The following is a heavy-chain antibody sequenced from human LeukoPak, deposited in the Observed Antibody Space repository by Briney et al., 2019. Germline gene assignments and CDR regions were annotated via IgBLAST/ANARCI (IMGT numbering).Heavy chain of an antibody. V-gene: IGHV4-34*01. CDR1: GGSFSGYY. CDR2: INHRGST. CDR3: ARGRYCSSTSCANGRRGYFQH. D-gene: IGHD2-2*01. J-gene: IGHJ1*01. Sequence: SETLSLTCAVYGGSFSGYYWSWIRQPPGKGLEWIGEINHRGSTNYNRSLKSRVTISVDTSKNQFSLKLSSVTAADTAVYYCARGRYCSSTSCANGRRGYFQHWGQGTLVTVSS.